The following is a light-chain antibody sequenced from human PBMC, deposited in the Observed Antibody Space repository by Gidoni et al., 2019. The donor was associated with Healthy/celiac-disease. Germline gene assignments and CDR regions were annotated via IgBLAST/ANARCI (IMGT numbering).Light chain of an antibody. CDR2: GNT. J-gene: IGLJ3*02. CDR1: SSNIGAGYD. CDR3: QSYDTSLSGSVV. Sequence: QSMLTQPPSVSGAPGQRVTISCTGSSSNIGAGYDVHWYQQVPGTAPKLLIYGNTNRPSGVPDRFSGSNSDISASLAITGLQTEDEADYYCQSYDTSLSGSVVFGGGTKLTAL. V-gene: IGLV1-40*01.